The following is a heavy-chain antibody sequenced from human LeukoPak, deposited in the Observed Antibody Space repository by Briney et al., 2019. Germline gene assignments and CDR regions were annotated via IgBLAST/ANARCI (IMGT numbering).Heavy chain of an antibody. V-gene: IGHV3-74*01. J-gene: IGHJ5*02. CDR3: ARDRDSGSPEGDWFDP. CDR1: GFTFSSYW. Sequence: GGSLRLFCAASGFTFSSYWMHWVRQAPGKGLVWVSRINSDGSSTSYADSVKGRFTISRDNAKNTLYLQMNSLRAEDTAVYYCARDRDSGSPEGDWFDPWGQGTLVTVSS. CDR2: INSDGSST. D-gene: IGHD1-26*01.